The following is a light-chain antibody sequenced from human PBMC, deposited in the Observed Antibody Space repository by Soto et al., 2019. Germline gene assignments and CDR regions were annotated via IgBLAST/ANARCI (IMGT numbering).Light chain of an antibody. CDR3: QQDKSYPPYT. J-gene: IGKJ2*01. V-gene: IGKV1-5*01. CDR2: DAS. Sequence: DIQMTQSPSTLSASVGDRVTITCRASQSISSWLAGYQQKPGKAPKLLIYDASSLENGVPSRFSGSGSGTEFTLSISSLQPDDFATYYCQQDKSYPPYTFGQGTKLEIK. CDR1: QSISSW.